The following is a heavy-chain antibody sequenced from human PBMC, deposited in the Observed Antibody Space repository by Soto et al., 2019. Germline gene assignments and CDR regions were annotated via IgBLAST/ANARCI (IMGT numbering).Heavy chain of an antibody. V-gene: IGHV3-30*03. CDR1: GFTVNNFG. CDR3: ARDVVSGGGYNYIEP. J-gene: IGHJ5*02. Sequence: GASLRLSCAASGFTVNNFGMHWVRQAPGKGPEWVAMISHDGTAKYYADYVKGRFTISRDNSKNTLYLQMNNLRTEDTAVYYCARDVVSGGGYNYIEPWGQGTLVTVSS. CDR2: ISHDGTAK. D-gene: IGHD1-1*01.